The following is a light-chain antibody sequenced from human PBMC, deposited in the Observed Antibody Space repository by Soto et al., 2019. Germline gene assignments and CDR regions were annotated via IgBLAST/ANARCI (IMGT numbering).Light chain of an antibody. Sequence: DIQLTQTPSTLSASVGYEFTITCRASQTISRWLAWYQQKPGRAPKLLIYDASTLESGVPSRFSGSGSETEFTLTISRLQPDDFATYFCHSRAFGQGTQLEIK. J-gene: IGKJ5*01. CDR3: HSRA. CDR1: QTISRW. CDR2: DAS. V-gene: IGKV1-5*01.